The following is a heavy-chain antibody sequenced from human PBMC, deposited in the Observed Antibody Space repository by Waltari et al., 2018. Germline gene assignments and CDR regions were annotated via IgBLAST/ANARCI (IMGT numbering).Heavy chain of an antibody. CDR3: AREMGYCSSTSCSDAFDI. CDR1: GGSISSYS. CDR2: IYYSGST. D-gene: IGHD2-2*01. Sequence: QVQLQESGPGLVKPSETLSLTCTVSGGSISSYSCSWDRPPPGQGLEWIGYIYYSGSTNYNPPLKSRVTISVDTSKNQFSLKLSSVTAADTAVYYCAREMGYCSSTSCSDAFDIWGQGTMVTVSS. J-gene: IGHJ3*02. V-gene: IGHV4-59*01.